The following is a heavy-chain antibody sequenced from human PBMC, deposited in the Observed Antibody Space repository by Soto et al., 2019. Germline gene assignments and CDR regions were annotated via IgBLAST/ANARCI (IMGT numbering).Heavy chain of an antibody. CDR2: ISAYNGNT. CDR1: GYTFTSYG. CDR3: AGECYYDSSGYQYGMDV. V-gene: IGHV1-18*01. J-gene: IGHJ6*02. D-gene: IGHD3-22*01. Sequence: QVQLVQSGAEVKKPGASVKVSCKASGYTFTSYGISWVRQAPGQGLEWMGWISAYNGNTNYAQKLQGRVTMTTDTSPSTAYMELRSLRSDYASVYYCAGECYYDSSGYQYGMDVWGQGTTVTVSS.